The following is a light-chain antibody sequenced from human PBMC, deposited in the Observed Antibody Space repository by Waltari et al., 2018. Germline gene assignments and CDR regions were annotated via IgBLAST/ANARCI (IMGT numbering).Light chain of an antibody. Sequence: DIQMTQSPSTLSASVGDTVTITCRASQSTSSWLAWFQQKPGKAPQLLVYQTSTLESWVPSRFSGSGSGTEFTLTISSLHPDDFATYYCQQNNSYSPTWTFGQGTKVEIK. CDR3: QQNNSYSPTWT. V-gene: IGKV1-5*03. CDR2: QTS. CDR1: QSTSSW. J-gene: IGKJ1*01.